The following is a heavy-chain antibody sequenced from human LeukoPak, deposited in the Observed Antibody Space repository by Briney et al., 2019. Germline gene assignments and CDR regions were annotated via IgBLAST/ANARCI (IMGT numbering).Heavy chain of an antibody. CDR1: GGSNSSYY. D-gene: IGHD2-2*01. V-gene: IGHV4-4*07. CDR3: ARGPSGGCSSTSCLSFDY. Sequence: SETLSLTCTVSGGSNSSYYWSWIRQHAGKGLEWIGRIYTSGSTNYNPPLKSRVTMSVDTSKNQFSLKLSSVTAADTAVYYCARGPSGGCSSTSCLSFDYWGQGTLVTVSS. J-gene: IGHJ4*02. CDR2: IYTSGST.